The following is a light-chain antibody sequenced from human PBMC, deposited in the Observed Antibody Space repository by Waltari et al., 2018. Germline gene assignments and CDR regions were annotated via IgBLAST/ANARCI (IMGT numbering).Light chain of an antibody. CDR2: GAS. Sequence: EIVLTQSPGTLSLSPGDRATLSCRASQSVNSRYLAWYQQKPGQAPRLLIHGASSRATGIPDRFSGSGSGTDFTLTISRLEPEDFAVYYCQQYGRSWNTFGQGTKLEIK. J-gene: IGKJ2*01. CDR3: QQYGRSWNT. V-gene: IGKV3-20*01. CDR1: QSVNSRY.